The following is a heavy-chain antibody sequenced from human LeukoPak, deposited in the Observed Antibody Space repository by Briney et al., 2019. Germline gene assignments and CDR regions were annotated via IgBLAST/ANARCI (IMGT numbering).Heavy chain of an antibody. Sequence: PSETLSLTCTVSGGSISSYYWSWIRQPPGKGLEWIGYIYYSGSTNYNPSLKSRVTISVDTSKNQFSLKLSSVTAADTAVYYCARPLYDSSEAGAFDIWGQGTMVTVSS. J-gene: IGHJ3*02. V-gene: IGHV4-59*01. D-gene: IGHD3-22*01. CDR1: GGSISSYY. CDR3: ARPLYDSSEAGAFDI. CDR2: IYYSGST.